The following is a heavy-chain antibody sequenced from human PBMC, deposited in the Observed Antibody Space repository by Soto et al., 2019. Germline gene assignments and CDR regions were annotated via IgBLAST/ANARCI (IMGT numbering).Heavy chain of an antibody. D-gene: IGHD3-3*01. Sequence: EVQLVESGGGLVQPGGSLRLSCAASGFTFSSYSMNWVRQAPGKGLEWVSYISSSSSTIYYADSVKGRFTISRDNAKNSLYLQMNSLRAEDTAVYYCARGNERITIFGVVSDRGDMDVWGKGTTVTVSS. J-gene: IGHJ6*03. CDR3: ARGNERITIFGVVSDRGDMDV. V-gene: IGHV3-48*01. CDR1: GFTFSSYS. CDR2: ISSSSSTI.